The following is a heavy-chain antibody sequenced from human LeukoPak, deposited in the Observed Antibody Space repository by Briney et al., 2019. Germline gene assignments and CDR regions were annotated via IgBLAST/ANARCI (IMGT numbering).Heavy chain of an antibody. J-gene: IGHJ4*02. CDR2: ISGSGGST. Sequence: GGSLRLSCAASGFTFSSYAMSWVRQAPGKGLEWVSAISGSGGSTYYADSVKGRFTISRDNSKNTLYLQMNSLRAEDTAVYYCANFYCSGGSCYFDYWGQGTLVTVSS. V-gene: IGHV3-23*01. CDR3: ANFYCSGGSCYFDY. D-gene: IGHD2-15*01. CDR1: GFTFSSYA.